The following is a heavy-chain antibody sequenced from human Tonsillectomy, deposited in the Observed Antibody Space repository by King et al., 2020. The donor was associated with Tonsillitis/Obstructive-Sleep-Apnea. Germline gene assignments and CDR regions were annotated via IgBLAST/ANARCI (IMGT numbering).Heavy chain of an antibody. CDR3: VRARTSVLINCSGGSCYSGWLDP. CDR1: GFTFSSHA. Sequence: VQLVESGGGVVQPGRSLRLSCAASGFTFSSHAMHWVRQAPGKGLEWVALISYDGSYKTCADSVKGRFTISRDNSKNTVYLQMNSLRVEDTALYYCVRARTSVLINCSGGSCYSGWLDPWGQGALVTVSS. J-gene: IGHJ5*02. V-gene: IGHV3-30*01. CDR2: ISYDGSYK. D-gene: IGHD2-15*01.